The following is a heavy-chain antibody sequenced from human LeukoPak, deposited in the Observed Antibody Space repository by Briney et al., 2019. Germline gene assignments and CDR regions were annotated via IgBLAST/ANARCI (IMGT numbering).Heavy chain of an antibody. V-gene: IGHV1-2*02. D-gene: IGHD5-12*01. CDR1: GYTFTGYY. CDR3: ARDLLIVATITSYYYHGMDV. Sequence: GASVTVSCKASGYTFTGYYMHWVRQAHGQGLEWMGWINPNSGGTNYAQKFQGRVTMTRDTSISTAYMELSRLRSDDTALYYCARDLLIVATITSYYYHGMDVWGEGTAVTVSS. J-gene: IGHJ6*04. CDR2: INPNSGGT.